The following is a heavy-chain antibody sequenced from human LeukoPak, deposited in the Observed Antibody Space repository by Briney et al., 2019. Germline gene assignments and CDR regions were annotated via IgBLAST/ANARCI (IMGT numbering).Heavy chain of an antibody. CDR2: INERATII. Sequence: GGSLRLSCAASGFTFSNYWMHWVRQAPGKGLEWVSRINERATIISYADSVKGRFTISRENARNTLYLQMNSLTAEDTAAYYCVRDLILVWTPGDDFDHWGQGTLVTVSS. J-gene: IGHJ4*02. CDR3: VRDLILVWTPGDDFDH. CDR1: GFTFSNYW. D-gene: IGHD3-16*01. V-gene: IGHV3-74*01.